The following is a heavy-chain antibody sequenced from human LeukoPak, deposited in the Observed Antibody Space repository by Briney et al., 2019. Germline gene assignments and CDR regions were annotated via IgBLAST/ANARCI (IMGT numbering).Heavy chain of an antibody. V-gene: IGHV1-24*01. CDR3: ARERAPTYYDILTGYESPSQSQSWFDP. Sequence: ASVKVSCKVSGYTLTELSMHWVRQAPGKGLEWMGGFDPEDGETIYAQKFQGRVTMTEDTSTDTAYMELSSLRSEDTAVYYCARERAPTYYDILTGYESPSQSQSWFDPWGQGTLVTVSS. CDR1: GYTLTELS. J-gene: IGHJ5*02. CDR2: FDPEDGET. D-gene: IGHD3-9*01.